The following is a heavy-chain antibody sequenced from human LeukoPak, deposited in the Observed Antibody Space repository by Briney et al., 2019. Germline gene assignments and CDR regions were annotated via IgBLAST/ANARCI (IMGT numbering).Heavy chain of an antibody. CDR2: IYYSGST. V-gene: IGHV4-39*02. CDR1: GGSISSSSSY. J-gene: IGHJ4*02. CDR3: AKDYGSAPV. D-gene: IGHD3-10*01. Sequence: SSETLSLTCTVSGGSISSSSSYWGWIRQPPGKGLAWIGTIYYSGSTYYNPSLKSRVTISVDTSKNQFSLKLSSVTAADTAVYYCAKDYGSAPVWGQGTLVTVSS.